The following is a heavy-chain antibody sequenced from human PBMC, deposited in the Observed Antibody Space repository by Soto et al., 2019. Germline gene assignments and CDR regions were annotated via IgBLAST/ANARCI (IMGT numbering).Heavy chain of an antibody. Sequence: ASVKVSCKASGYTFTSYYIHWVRQAPGQGLEWMGIINPSSGSTSYAQKFQGRVTMTRDTSTSTVYMELSSLRSDDTAVYYCARVREGGEQLVSNYYGMDVWGKGTTVTVSS. V-gene: IGHV1-46*01. CDR3: ARVREGGEQLVSNYYGMDV. D-gene: IGHD6-13*01. CDR1: GYTFTSYY. J-gene: IGHJ6*04. CDR2: INPSSGST.